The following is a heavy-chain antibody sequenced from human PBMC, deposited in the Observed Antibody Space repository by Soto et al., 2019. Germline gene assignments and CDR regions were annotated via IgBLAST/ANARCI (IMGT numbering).Heavy chain of an antibody. CDR3: ASTYVILTGYPLGR. Sequence: PSETLSLTCAVYGGSFSGYYWSWIRQPPGKGLEWIGEINHSGSTNYNPSLKSRVTISVDTSKNQFSLKLSSVTAADTAVYYCASTYVILTGYPLGRRGQGTLVTGSS. J-gene: IGHJ4*02. V-gene: IGHV4-34*01. CDR1: GGSFSGYY. CDR2: INHSGST. D-gene: IGHD3-9*01.